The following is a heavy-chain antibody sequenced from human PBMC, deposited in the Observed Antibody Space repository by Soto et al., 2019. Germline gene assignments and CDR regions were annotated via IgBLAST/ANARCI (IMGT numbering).Heavy chain of an antibody. V-gene: IGHV3-48*03. CDR2: ISGDGRTI. J-gene: IGHJ4*02. CDR1: GFTFSNYE. CDR3: ASSNTPDY. Sequence: EVQLVESGGGLVQPGGSLRLSCAASGFTFSNYEMDWVRQAPGKGLEWVSYISGDGRTIYYADSVKGRFTISRDNADNSLYLQMNGLRVEDTGVYYCASSNTPDYWGQGTLVTVSS. D-gene: IGHD3-3*02.